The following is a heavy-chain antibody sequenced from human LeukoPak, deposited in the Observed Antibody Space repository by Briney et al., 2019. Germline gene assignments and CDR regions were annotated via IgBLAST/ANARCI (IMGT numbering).Heavy chain of an antibody. V-gene: IGHV3-9*01. D-gene: IGHD3-3*01. CDR2: ISWNSGSI. J-gene: IGHJ4*02. Sequence: SGGSLRLSCAASGFTFDNYAMHWVRQAPGKGLEWVSGISWNSGSIGYADPVKGRFTISRDNARNSLYLQMNSLRAEDTAFYYCVRDVFSIFGVDLDNWGQGTLVIVSS. CDR1: GFTFDNYA. CDR3: VRDVFSIFGVDLDN.